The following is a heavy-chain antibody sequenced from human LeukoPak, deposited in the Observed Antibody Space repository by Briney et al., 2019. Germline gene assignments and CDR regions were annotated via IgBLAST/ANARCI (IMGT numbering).Heavy chain of an antibody. V-gene: IGHV3-23*01. J-gene: IGHJ1*01. CDR3: AREVGYTGYCSGGSCYSSAEYFQH. D-gene: IGHD2-15*01. Sequence: GGSLRLSCAASGFTFSSYVMSWVRQAPGKGLQWVSIITWNGGTTFYADSVKGRFTISRDNAKNSLYLQMNSLRAEDTAVYYCAREVGYTGYCSGGSCYSSAEYFQHWGQGTLVTVSS. CDR2: ITWNGGTT. CDR1: GFTFSSYV.